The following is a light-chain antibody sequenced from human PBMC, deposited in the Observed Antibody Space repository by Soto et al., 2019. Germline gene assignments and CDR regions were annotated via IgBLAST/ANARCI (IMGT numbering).Light chain of an antibody. CDR1: QSVRRY. J-gene: IGKJ5*01. Sequence: EIVLTQSPATLSLSPGERATLSRRASQSVRRYLAWYQQKPGQAPTLFMSGASNRASGVPVRFSGSGSGTDFTLTITRLEPEDFPLYYCQQYGGSPITFGLRTHWRL. CDR2: GAS. CDR3: QQYGGSPIT. V-gene: IGKV3-20*01.